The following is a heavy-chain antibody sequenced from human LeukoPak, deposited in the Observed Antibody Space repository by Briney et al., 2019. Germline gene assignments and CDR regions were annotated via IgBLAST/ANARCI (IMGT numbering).Heavy chain of an antibody. CDR3: ARDYYYDSSGYYYTFDY. D-gene: IGHD3-22*01. V-gene: IGHV1-18*04. CDR2: ISAYNGNT. Sequence: ASVKVSCKASGYTFTAYHMHWVRQAPGQGLEWMGWISAYNGNTNYAQKLQGRVTMTTDTSTSTAYMELRSLRSDDTAVYYCARDYYYDSSGYYYTFDYWGQGTLVTVSS. CDR1: GYTFTAYH. J-gene: IGHJ4*02.